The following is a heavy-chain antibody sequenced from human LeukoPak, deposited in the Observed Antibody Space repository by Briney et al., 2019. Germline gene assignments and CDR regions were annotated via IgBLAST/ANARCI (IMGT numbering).Heavy chain of an antibody. CDR2: INHSGST. CDR3: ATLGQDYYDSSGYYYRY. Sequence: PSETLSLTCAVYGGSFSGYYWSWIRQPPGKGLEWIGEINHSGSTNYHPSLKSRVTISVDTSKNQFSLKLSSVTAADTAVYYCATLGQDYYDSSGYYYRYWGQGTLVTVSS. CDR1: GGSFSGYY. V-gene: IGHV4-34*01. D-gene: IGHD3-22*01. J-gene: IGHJ4*02.